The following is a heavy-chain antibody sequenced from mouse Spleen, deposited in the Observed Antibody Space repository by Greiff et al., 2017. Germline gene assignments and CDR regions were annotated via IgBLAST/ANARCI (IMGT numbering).Heavy chain of an antibody. CDR1: GFTFSDYG. Sequence: DVKLVESGGGLVQPGGSRKLSCAASGFTFSDYGMAWVRQAPGKGPEWVAFISNLAYSIYYADTVTGRFTISRENATHTLYLEMSSLRSEDTAMYYCARGVVRAYYFDYWGQGTTLTVSS. CDR2: ISNLAYSI. D-gene: IGHD1-1*02. J-gene: IGHJ2*01. V-gene: IGHV5-15*02. CDR3: ARGVVRAYYFDY.